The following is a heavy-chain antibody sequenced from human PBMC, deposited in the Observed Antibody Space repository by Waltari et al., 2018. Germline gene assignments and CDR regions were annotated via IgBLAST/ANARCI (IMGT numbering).Heavy chain of an antibody. Sequence: EVQLVESGGGFIQSGGSLRRPCAASGFTVRSNYMSWVRQAPGKGLEWVSVIFSDGRTYYADSVKGRFTISRDNSKNTLYLQINSLRAEDTAVYYCARDSRGGLFFDYWGQGTLVTVSS. J-gene: IGHJ4*02. CDR2: IFSDGRT. V-gene: IGHV3-53*01. CDR3: ARDSRGGLFFDY. CDR1: GFTVRSNY.